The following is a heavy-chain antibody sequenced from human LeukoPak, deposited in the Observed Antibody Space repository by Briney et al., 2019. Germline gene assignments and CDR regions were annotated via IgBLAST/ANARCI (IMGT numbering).Heavy chain of an antibody. D-gene: IGHD5-18*01. CDR3: ARVRDTDMATHDAFDI. CDR1: GFTFSSYS. CDR2: ISSSSSYI. J-gene: IGHJ3*02. V-gene: IGHV3-21*01. Sequence: GGSVRLSCAASGFTFSSYSMNWVRQAPGKGLEWVSSISSSSSYIYYADSVKGRFTISRDNAKNSLYLQMNSLRAEDTAVYYCARVRDTDMATHDAFDIWGQGTMVTVSS.